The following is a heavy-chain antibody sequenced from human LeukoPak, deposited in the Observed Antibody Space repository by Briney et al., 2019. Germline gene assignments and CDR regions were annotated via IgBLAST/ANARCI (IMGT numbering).Heavy chain of an antibody. CDR1: GYTFTSYY. Sequence: ASVKVSCKASGYTFTSYYMHWVRQAPGQGPEWMGIINPSGGSTSYAQKFQGRVTMTRDMSTSTVYMELSSLGSEDTAVYYCARDRGVRRDAFDIWGQGTMVTVSS. CDR2: INPSGGST. CDR3: ARDRGVRRDAFDI. J-gene: IGHJ3*02. V-gene: IGHV1-46*01. D-gene: IGHD3-16*01.